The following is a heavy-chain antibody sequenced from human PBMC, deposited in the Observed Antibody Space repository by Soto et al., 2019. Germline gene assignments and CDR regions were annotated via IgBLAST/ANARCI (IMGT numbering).Heavy chain of an antibody. CDR2: MNPNSGNT. V-gene: IGHV1-8*01. Sequence: ASVKVSCKASGYTFTSYDINWVRQATGQGLEWMGWMNPNSGNTGYAQKFQGRVTMTRNTSISTAYMELSSLRSEDTAVYYCARGLGQSITIFGVVPSYNWFDPWGQGALVTVSS. J-gene: IGHJ5*02. CDR3: ARGLGQSITIFGVVPSYNWFDP. D-gene: IGHD3-3*01. CDR1: GYTFTSYD.